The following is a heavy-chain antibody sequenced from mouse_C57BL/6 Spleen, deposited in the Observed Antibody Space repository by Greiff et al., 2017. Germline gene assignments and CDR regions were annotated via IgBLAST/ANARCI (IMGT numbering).Heavy chain of an antibody. J-gene: IGHJ1*03. D-gene: IGHD2-3*01. CDR3: ARNDGYYEDWYFDV. Sequence: EVHLVESGPGLVKPSQSLSLTCSVTGYSITSGYYWNWIRQFPGNKLEWMGYISYDGSNNYNPSLKNRISITRDTSKNQFFLKLNSVTTEDTATYYCARNDGYYEDWYFDVWGTGTTVTVSS. CDR1: GYSITSGYY. V-gene: IGHV3-6*01. CDR2: ISYDGSN.